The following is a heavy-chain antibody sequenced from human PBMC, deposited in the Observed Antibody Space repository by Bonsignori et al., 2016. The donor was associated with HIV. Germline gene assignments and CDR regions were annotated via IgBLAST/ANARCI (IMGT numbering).Heavy chain of an antibody. D-gene: IGHD4-17*01. CDR3: AKDRSTTLQGFYYYYYYMDV. CDR2: IRFDGTNK. V-gene: IGHV3-30*02. J-gene: IGHJ6*03. Sequence: WIRQPPGKGLEWVAFIRFDGTNKWYADSVKGRFTISRDNSKSTLYLQIDSLRAEDTAVYFCAKDRSTTLQGFYYYYYYMDVWGKGTTVTVSS.